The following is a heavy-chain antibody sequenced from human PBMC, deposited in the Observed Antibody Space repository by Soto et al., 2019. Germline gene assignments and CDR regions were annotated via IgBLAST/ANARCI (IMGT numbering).Heavy chain of an antibody. CDR3: ARDGLGGFFDY. D-gene: IGHD3-3*01. CDR1: GFIFSSHW. J-gene: IGHJ4*02. V-gene: IGHV3-7*05. Sequence: EVQLVESGGGLVQPGGSLRLSCAASGFIFSSHWISWVRQAPGKGLEWVANEKDDGSEQQYADSVKGLFTIARDNAKNSVYLQMNSLGAEDTAVYYCARDGLGGFFDYWGQGIQVTISS. CDR2: EKDDGSEQ.